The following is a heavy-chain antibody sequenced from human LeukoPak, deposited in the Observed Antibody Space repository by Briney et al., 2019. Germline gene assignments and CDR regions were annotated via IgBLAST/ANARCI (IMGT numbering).Heavy chain of an antibody. J-gene: IGHJ6*03. CDR3: ARGYGSGSYSIRYYYYMDV. CDR1: GGSFSGYY. D-gene: IGHD3-10*01. V-gene: IGHV4-34*01. CDR2: INHSGST. Sequence: SETLSLTCAVYGGSFSGYYWSWIRQPPGKGLEWIGEINHSGSTNYNPSLKSRVTISVDTSKNQFSLKLSSVTAADTAVYYCARGYGSGSYSIRYYYYMDVWGKGTTVTVSS.